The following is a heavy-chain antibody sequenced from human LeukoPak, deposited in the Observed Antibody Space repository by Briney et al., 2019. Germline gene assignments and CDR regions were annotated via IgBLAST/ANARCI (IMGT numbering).Heavy chain of an antibody. CDR2: ISLTGET. CDR3: SRESGAFCPSGY. V-gene: IGHV4-4*02. Sequence: PSETLSLTCGVSGGSISSTNWWSWVRQPPGQGLEWIGEISLTGETNYNPSLNGRVTMSLDKSRNQLSLKLTSVTAADTAIYYCSRESGAFCPSGYWGQGTLVIVSS. J-gene: IGHJ4*02. CDR1: GGSISSTNW. D-gene: IGHD1-26*01.